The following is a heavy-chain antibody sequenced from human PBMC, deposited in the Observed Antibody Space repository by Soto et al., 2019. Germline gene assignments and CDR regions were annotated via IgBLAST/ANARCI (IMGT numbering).Heavy chain of an antibody. CDR2: IHSSGST. CDR3: ARAGYYGPIDAFDI. J-gene: IGHJ3*02. D-gene: IGHD3-16*01. CDR1: GGTLSGYY. Sequence: SETLSLTCAVYGGTLSGYYWSWIRQPPGKGLEWIGEIHSSGSTNYNPSLTSGVTISVDTSKNQFSLRLSFVTPADTAVYYCARAGYYGPIDAFDIWGHGTMVPVSS. V-gene: IGHV4-34*01.